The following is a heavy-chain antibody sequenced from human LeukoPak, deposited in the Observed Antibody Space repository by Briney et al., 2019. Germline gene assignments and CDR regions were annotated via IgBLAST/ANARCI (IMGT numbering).Heavy chain of an antibody. CDR1: GFIFSNYS. V-gene: IGHV3-48*02. Sequence: PGGSLRLSCAASGFIFSNYSMNWVRQAPGKGLEWVSYISRSSSTIYYADSVKGRFTISRDNAKNSLYLQMNSLRDEDTALYYCARDALGGFDHWGQGTLVTVSS. CDR2: ISRSSSTI. CDR3: ARDALGGFDH. D-gene: IGHD3-10*01. J-gene: IGHJ4*02.